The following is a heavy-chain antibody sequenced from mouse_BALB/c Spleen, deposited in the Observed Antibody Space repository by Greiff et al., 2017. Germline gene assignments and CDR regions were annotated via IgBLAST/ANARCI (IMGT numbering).Heavy chain of an antibody. CDR3: AREGGGYDYYAMDY. D-gene: IGHD2-2*01. J-gene: IGHJ4*01. CDR2: INPSTGYT. V-gene: IGHV1-7*01. Sequence: QVQLQQSGAELAKPGASVKMSCKASGYTFTSYWMHWVKQRPGQGLEWIGYINPSTGYTEYNQKFKDKATLTADKSSSTAYMQLSSLTSEDSAVYYCAREGGGYDYYAMDYWGQGTSVTVSS. CDR1: GYTFTSYW.